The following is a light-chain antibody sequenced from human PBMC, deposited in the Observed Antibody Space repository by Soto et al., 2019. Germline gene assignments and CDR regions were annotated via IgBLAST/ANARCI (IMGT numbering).Light chain of an antibody. J-gene: IGKJ2*01. Sequence: IVLTQFPATLSVSPGERVTLSCRASQSVSTKLAWYQQKPGQSPRLLIYSTSTRATGIPARFSGSGSGTEFTLTINSLQSEDFAVYYCQQYNTWPPYTFGQGTKVDIK. CDR3: QQYNTWPPYT. CDR1: QSVSTK. CDR2: STS. V-gene: IGKV3D-15*01.